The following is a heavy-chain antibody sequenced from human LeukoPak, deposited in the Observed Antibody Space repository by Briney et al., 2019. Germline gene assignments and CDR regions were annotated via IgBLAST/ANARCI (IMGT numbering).Heavy chain of an antibody. J-gene: IGHJ4*02. CDR2: ISSSGDTI. Sequence: GGSLRLSCAASGFTFSDYCMSWIRQAPGKGLEGVSYISSSGDTIYYADSVKGRFTVSRDNAKNSLYLQMNSLRAEDTAVYYCARAMITFGGVIVTRFYYFDYWGQGTLVTVSS. CDR3: ARAMITFGGVIVTRFYYFDY. V-gene: IGHV3-11*04. D-gene: IGHD3-16*02. CDR1: GFTFSDYC.